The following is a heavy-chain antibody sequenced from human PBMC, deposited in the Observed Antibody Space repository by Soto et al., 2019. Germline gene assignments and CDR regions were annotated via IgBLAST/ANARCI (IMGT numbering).Heavy chain of an antibody. V-gene: IGHV3-23*01. J-gene: IGHJ4*02. D-gene: IGHD6-19*01. Sequence: GGSLRLSCTASGFTFSSYAMNWVRQAPGKGLEWVSVISGSGGSTYYADSVKGRFTISRDISKNTLYLQMNSLRAEDTAVYYCASRTSGWYFDYWGQGTLVTVSS. CDR2: ISGSGGST. CDR1: GFTFSSYA. CDR3: ASRTSGWYFDY.